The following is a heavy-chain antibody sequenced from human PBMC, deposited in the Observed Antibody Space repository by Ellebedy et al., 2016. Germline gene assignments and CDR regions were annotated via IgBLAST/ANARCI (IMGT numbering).Heavy chain of an antibody. V-gene: IGHV3-74*01. CDR2: INTDGSST. CDR1: GFTFSSYW. CDR3: ARNRFCSGGDCYALGY. D-gene: IGHD2-15*01. Sequence: GESLKISCAASGFTFSSYWMHWVRQAPGKGLVWVSRINTDGSSTIYADSVKGRFTISRDNAKNTVYLQMNSLRAEDTAVYYCARNRFCSGGDCYALGYWGQGTLVTVSS. J-gene: IGHJ4*02.